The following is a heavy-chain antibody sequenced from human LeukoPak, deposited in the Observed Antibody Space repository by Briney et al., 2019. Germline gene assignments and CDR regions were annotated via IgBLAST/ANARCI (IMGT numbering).Heavy chain of an antibody. CDR3: ERREYSSSSCYLFDY. Sequence: PGGSLRLSCAASGFTFSSYGMHWGRQAPGKGLEWVAVIWYGASNKYYADSVKGRFTISRDNSRNTLYLQMNSLRAEARAGCFSERREYSSSSCYLFDYWGQGTLVTVSS. CDR1: GFTFSSYG. V-gene: IGHV3-33*01. D-gene: IGHD2-2*01. CDR2: IWYGASNK. J-gene: IGHJ4*02.